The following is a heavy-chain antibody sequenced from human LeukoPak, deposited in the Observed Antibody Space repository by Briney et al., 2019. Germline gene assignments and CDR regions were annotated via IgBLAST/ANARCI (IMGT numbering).Heavy chain of an antibody. CDR1: GFTFSSYD. J-gene: IGHJ3*02. D-gene: IGHD6-19*01. CDR3: ARAPGIAVAAGDAFDI. CDR2: IGTAGDT. Sequence: GGSLRLSCAASGFTFSSYDMHWVRQATGKGLEWVSAIGTAGDTYYPGSVKGRFTISRENAKNSLYLQMNSLRAGDTAVYYCARAPGIAVAAGDAFDIWGQGTMVTVSS. V-gene: IGHV3-13*01.